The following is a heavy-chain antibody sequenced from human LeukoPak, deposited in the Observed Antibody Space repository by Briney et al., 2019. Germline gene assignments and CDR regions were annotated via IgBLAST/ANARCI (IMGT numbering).Heavy chain of an antibody. J-gene: IGHJ4*02. CDR3: TKDIGYFDY. Sequence: GGSLRLSCAASGFTFSKAWMSWVRQAPGKGLEWVGRFKSKTDGGTTDYAAPVKGRFIVSRDDSKNTLYLQMNSLRTEDTAVYFCTKDIGYFDYWGRGTLVTVSS. CDR2: FKSKTDGGTT. CDR1: GFTFSKAW. V-gene: IGHV3-15*01.